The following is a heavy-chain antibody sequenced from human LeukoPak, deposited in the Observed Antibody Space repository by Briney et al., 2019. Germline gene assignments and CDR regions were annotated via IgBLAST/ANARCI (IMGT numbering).Heavy chain of an antibody. D-gene: IGHD3-16*01. V-gene: IGHV3-23*01. CDR1: GFTFSSYS. Sequence: GGSLRLSCAASGFTFSSYSMNWVRQAPGKGLEWVSAISGSGGSTYYADSVKGRFTISRDNSKNTLYLQMNSLRAEDTAVYYCAKVDRPGGFDYWGQGTLVTVSS. CDR3: AKVDRPGGFDY. CDR2: ISGSGGST. J-gene: IGHJ4*02.